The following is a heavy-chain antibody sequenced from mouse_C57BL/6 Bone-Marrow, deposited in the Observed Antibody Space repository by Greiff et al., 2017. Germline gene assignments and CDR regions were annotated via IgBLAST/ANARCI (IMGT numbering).Heavy chain of an antibody. CDR1: GYTFTSYW. CDR2: IYPGSGST. Sequence: QVQLQQPGAELVKPGASVKMSCKVSGYTFTSYWITWVKQRPGQGLEWIGDIYPGSGSTNYNEKFKSKATLTVDTSSSTDYMQLSSLTSEDSAVDYCARDVIYYGYDGKAAMDYWGQGTSGTVSS. J-gene: IGHJ4*01. V-gene: IGHV1-55*01. CDR3: ARDVIYYGYDGKAAMDY. D-gene: IGHD2-2*01.